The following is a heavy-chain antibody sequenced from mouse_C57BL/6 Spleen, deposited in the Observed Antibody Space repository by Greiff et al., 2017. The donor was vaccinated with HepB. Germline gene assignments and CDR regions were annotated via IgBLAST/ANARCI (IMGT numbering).Heavy chain of an antibody. CDR1: GYSITSGYY. J-gene: IGHJ4*01. D-gene: IGHD1-1*01. Sequence: EVQVVESGPGLVKPSQSLSLTCSVTGYSITSGYYWNWIRQFPGNKLEWMGYISYDGSNNYNPSLKNRISITRDTSKNQFFLKLNSVTTEDTATYHCASVVATWDYAMDYWGQGTSVTVSS. V-gene: IGHV3-6*01. CDR3: ASVVATWDYAMDY. CDR2: ISYDGSN.